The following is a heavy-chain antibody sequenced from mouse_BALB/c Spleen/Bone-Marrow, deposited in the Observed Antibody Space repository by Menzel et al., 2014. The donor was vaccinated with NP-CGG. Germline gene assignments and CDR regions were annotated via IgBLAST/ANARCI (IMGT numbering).Heavy chain of an antibody. CDR3: ARHGITRLLDY. D-gene: IGHD2-4*01. CDR1: GFTFSSYA. Sequence: EVQRVESGGGLVKPGGSLKLSCAASGFTFSSYAMSWVRQTPEKRLEWVATISSGGSYTYYPDSVKGRFTISRDNAKNTLYLQMSSLRSEDTAMYYCARHGITRLLDYWGQGITLTVSS. J-gene: IGHJ2*01. V-gene: IGHV5-9-3*01. CDR2: ISSGGSYT.